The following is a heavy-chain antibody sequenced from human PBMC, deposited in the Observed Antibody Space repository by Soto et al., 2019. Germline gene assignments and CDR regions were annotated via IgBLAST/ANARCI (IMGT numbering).Heavy chain of an antibody. CDR3: ARGGIFGVVIINYYYYYMDV. D-gene: IGHD3-3*01. J-gene: IGHJ6*03. Sequence: EVQLVESGGGLVKPGGSLRLSCAASGFTFSSYSMNWVRQAPGKGLEWVSSISSSSSYIYYADSVKGRFTISRDNAKNSLYLQMNSLRAEDTAVYYCARGGIFGVVIINYYYYYMDVWGKGTTVTVSS. V-gene: IGHV3-21*01. CDR2: ISSSSSYI. CDR1: GFTFSSYS.